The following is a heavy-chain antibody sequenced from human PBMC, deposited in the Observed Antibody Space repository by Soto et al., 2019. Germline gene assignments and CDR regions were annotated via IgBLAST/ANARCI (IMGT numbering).Heavy chain of an antibody. J-gene: IGHJ4*02. V-gene: IGHV4-59*01. CDR3: ARGDTMIVVGFDY. CDR2: IYYSGST. CDR1: GGSISSYY. D-gene: IGHD3-22*01. Sequence: SETLSLTCTVSGGSISSYYWSWIRQPPGKGLEWIGYIYYSGSTNYNPSLKSRVTISVDTSKNQFSLKLSSVTAADTAVYYCARGDTMIVVGFDYRGQGTLVTVSS.